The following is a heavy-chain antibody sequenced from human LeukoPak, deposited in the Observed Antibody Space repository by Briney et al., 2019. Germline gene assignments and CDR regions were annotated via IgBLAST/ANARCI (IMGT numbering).Heavy chain of an antibody. V-gene: IGHV4-59*01. J-gene: IGHJ6*02. CDR3: ARGGYYSSDGMDV. CDR1: GGSISSYY. D-gene: IGHD3-22*01. CDR2: IYYSGST. Sequence: PSETLSLTCTVSGGSISSYYWSWIRQPPGKGLEWIGYIYYSGSTNYNPSLKSRVTISVDTSKNQFSLKLSSVTAADTAVYYCARGGYYSSDGMDVWGQGTTVTVSS.